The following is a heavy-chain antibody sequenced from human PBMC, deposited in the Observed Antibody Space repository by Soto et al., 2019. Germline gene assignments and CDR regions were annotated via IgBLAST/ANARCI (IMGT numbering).Heavy chain of an antibody. Sequence: EVQLVESGGGLVQPGGSLRLSCEASGFTFSTSWMHWVRQAPGKGLVWVSRINSDGSNSIYADSVKGRFTISRDNAKNTLYLQMNSLRAEDTAVYYCARDMYKSFDYWGQGTLVTVSS. CDR2: INSDGSNS. CDR1: GFTFSTSW. V-gene: IGHV3-74*01. J-gene: IGHJ4*02. CDR3: ARDMYKSFDY. D-gene: IGHD1-20*01.